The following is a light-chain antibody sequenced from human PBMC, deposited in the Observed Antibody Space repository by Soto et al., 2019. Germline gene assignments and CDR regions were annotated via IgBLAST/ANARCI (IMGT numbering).Light chain of an antibody. CDR2: GAS. J-gene: IGKJ1*01. V-gene: IGKV3-20*01. CDR1: QSVSNDF. CDR3: QQYDSSPRT. Sequence: EIVLTQSPGILSLSPGERATLSCRASQSVSNDFLAWYQQKPGQAPRLLIYGASTRATDVPDRFSGSGSGTDFTLTIGRLEPEDLAVYYCQQYDSSPRTFGQGTKVDI.